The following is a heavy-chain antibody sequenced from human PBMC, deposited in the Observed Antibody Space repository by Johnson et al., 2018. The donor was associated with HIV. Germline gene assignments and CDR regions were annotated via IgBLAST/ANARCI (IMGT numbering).Heavy chain of an antibody. CDR1: GFTFSNYA. CDR2: ISGSGGST. V-gene: IGHV3-23*04. CDR3: ARDRGSSWQHDAFDI. Sequence: EVQLVESGGGLVQPGGSLRLSCAASGFTFSNYAMTWVRQAPGKGLEWVSGISGSGGSTYYADSVKGRFTISRDNSKNTLYLQMNSLRAEDTALYYCARDRGSSWQHDAFDIWGQGTMVTVSS. D-gene: IGHD6-13*01. J-gene: IGHJ3*02.